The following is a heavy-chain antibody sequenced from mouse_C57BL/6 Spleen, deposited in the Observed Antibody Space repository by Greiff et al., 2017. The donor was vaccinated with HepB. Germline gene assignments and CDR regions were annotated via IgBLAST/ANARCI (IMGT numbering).Heavy chain of an antibody. J-gene: IGHJ2*01. CDR3: TRDRGLYDYGFDY. Sequence: DVHLVESGEGLVKPGGSLKLSCAASGFTFSSYAMSWVRQTPEKRLEWVAYISSGGDYIYYADTVKGRFTISRDNARNTLYLQMSSLKSEDTAMYYCTRDRGLYDYGFDYWGQGTTLTVSS. D-gene: IGHD2-4*01. CDR1: GFTFSSYA. V-gene: IGHV5-9-1*02. CDR2: ISSGGDYI.